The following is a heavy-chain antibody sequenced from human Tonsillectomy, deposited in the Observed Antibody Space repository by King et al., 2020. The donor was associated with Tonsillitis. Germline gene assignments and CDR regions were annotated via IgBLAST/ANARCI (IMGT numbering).Heavy chain of an antibody. J-gene: IGHJ4*02. Sequence: QLVQSGAEVKKPGASVKVSCKASGFTFTSSGFNWVRQAPGQGLEWMGWISAYNGESNYVQNLQGRVTMTTDTSTSPAYMELRSMRSDDTAVYYCAGARAQPLAEGFDDWGQGTLVTVSS. CDR1: GFTFTSSG. CDR2: ISAYNGES. V-gene: IGHV1-18*01. D-gene: IGHD6-13*01. CDR3: AGARAQPLAEGFDD.